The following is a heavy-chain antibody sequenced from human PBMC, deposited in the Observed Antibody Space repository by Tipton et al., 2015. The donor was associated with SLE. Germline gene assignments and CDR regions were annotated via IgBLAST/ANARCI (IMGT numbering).Heavy chain of an antibody. J-gene: IGHJ4*02. CDR3: SRGTHFYGFYDS. V-gene: IGHV4-61*01. Sequence: TLSLTCTVSGGSVRAGRFYWSWIRQLPGKGLEWIGYIYYSGSTNYNPSFKSRVTISLDMSRNQFSLNLTSLTAADTAVYFCSRGTHFYGFYDSWGQGTLVTVSP. D-gene: IGHD2/OR15-2a*01. CDR2: IYYSGST. CDR1: GGSVRAGRFY.